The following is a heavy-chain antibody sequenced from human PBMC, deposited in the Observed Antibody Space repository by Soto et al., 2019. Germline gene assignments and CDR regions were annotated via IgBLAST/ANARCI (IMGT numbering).Heavy chain of an antibody. J-gene: IGHJ4*02. CDR3: AKEVQADYDFWSGYPAPGDY. CDR2: ISGSGGST. D-gene: IGHD3-3*01. Sequence: GGSLRLSCAASGFTFSSYAMSWVRQAPGKVLEWVSAISGSGGSTYYADSVKGRFTISRDNSKNTLYLQMNSLRAEDTAVYYCAKEVQADYDFWSGYPAPGDYWGQGTLVTVSS. CDR1: GFTFSSYA. V-gene: IGHV3-23*01.